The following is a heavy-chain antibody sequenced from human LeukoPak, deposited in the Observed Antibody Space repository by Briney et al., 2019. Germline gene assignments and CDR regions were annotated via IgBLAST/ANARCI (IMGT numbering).Heavy chain of an antibody. Sequence: SETLSLTCNVSGGSISGYYWSWLRQPAGKGLEWIGRIYTSGSTKYNPSLKSRVTVYVDTSKSQFSLKLTSVTAADTAVYYCARRTDSGYSSSSSAFDVWGQGTMVTVSS. CDR1: GGSISGYY. CDR3: ARRTDSGYSSSSSAFDV. V-gene: IGHV4-4*07. CDR2: IYTSGST. J-gene: IGHJ3*01. D-gene: IGHD6-6*01.